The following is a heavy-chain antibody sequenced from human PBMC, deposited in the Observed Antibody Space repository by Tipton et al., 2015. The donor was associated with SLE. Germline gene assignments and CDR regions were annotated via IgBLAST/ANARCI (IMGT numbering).Heavy chain of an antibody. V-gene: IGHV3-49*04. J-gene: IGHJ4*02. CDR2: IRSKAYGGTT. Sequence: SLRLSCTASGFTFGDYAMSWVRQAPGKGLEWVGFIRSKAYGGTTEYAASVKGRFTISRDDSKSIAYLQMNSLKTEDTAVYYCTRGDCGGGSCYSNFDYWGQGTLVTVSS. CDR1: GFTFGDYA. D-gene: IGHD2-15*01. CDR3: TRGDCGGGSCYSNFDY.